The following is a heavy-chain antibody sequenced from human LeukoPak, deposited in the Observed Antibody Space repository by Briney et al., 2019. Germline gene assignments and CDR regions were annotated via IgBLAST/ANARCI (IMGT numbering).Heavy chain of an antibody. J-gene: IGHJ4*02. CDR1: GYKFINHW. Sequence: GESLKISCKGSGYKFINHWIGWVRQMPGKGLEWMGVIYPGDSHTRYSPSFQGHVTISADKSISIAYLQWSSLEASDTAMYYCARHESNGYIASAFDYWGQGTLVTVSS. D-gene: IGHD5-24*01. CDR2: IYPGDSHT. CDR3: ARHESNGYIASAFDY. V-gene: IGHV5-51*01.